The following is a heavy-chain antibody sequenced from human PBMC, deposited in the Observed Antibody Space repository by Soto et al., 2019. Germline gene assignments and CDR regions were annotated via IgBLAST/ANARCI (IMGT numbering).Heavy chain of an antibody. Sequence: SETLSLTCTVSGGSISSSSYYWGWIRQPPGKGLEWIGSIYYSGSTYYNPSLKSRVTISVDTSKNQFSLKLSSVTAADTAVYYCATAFVLRYFDWSNTNNWFDPWGQGTLVTVSS. CDR2: IYYSGST. J-gene: IGHJ5*02. D-gene: IGHD3-9*01. CDR1: GGSISSSSYY. V-gene: IGHV4-39*01. CDR3: ATAFVLRYFDWSNTNNWFDP.